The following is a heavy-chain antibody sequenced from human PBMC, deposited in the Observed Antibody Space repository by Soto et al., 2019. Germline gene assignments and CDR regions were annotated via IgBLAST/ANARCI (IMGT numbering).Heavy chain of an antibody. J-gene: IGHJ5*01. CDR2: IYKSAAT. Sequence: SETLSLTCSVSGDSISNLDYFWAWIRQPPGQALEYIGYIYKSAATYYNPSFESRVAISVDTSKSQFSLNVTSVTAADTAVYFCARGRYCLTGRCFPNWFDSWGQGALVTVSS. V-gene: IGHV4-30-4*01. CDR1: GDSISNLDYF. D-gene: IGHD7-27*01. CDR3: ARGRYCLTGRCFPNWFDS.